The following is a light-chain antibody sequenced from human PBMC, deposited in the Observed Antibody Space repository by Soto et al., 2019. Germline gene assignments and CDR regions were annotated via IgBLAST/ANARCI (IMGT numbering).Light chain of an antibody. CDR3: QRYNSAPWT. V-gene: IGKV1-27*01. Sequence: EIQMTQSPSSLSASVGDRVTITCRASKGINNYLAWYQQKPGKVPKLLIYAASTLQSGVPSRFSGSGSGTDFTLTISSLQPEDVATYYCQRYNSAPWTFGQGTKVEIK. J-gene: IGKJ1*01. CDR2: AAS. CDR1: KGINNY.